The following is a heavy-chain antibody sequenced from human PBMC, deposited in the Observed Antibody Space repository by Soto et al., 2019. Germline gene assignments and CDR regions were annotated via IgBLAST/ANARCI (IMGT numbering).Heavy chain of an antibody. CDR2: ISTYNGNT. V-gene: IGHV1-18*01. D-gene: IGHD4-17*01. CDR3: ARRLYGDYDY. CDR1: GYSFTTSG. Sequence: ASVKVSCKASGYSFTTSGITWVRQAPGQGLEWMGWISTYNGNTNYAQKLQDRVTLTTDTSTSTAYMELWSLRSDDTAVYYCARRLYGDYDYWGQGTLVTVSS. J-gene: IGHJ4*02.